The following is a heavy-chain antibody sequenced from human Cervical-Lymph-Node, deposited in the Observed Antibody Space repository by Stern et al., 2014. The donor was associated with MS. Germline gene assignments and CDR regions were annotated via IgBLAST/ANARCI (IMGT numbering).Heavy chain of an antibody. J-gene: IGHJ4*02. Sequence: VQLVQSGAEVKKPGASVKVSCKASVYTFTSYYMPWVRQAPGQGLEWLGIINPSGGSTSYAQKFQGRVTMTRDTSTSTVYMELSSLRSEDTAVYYCARSYGDYVGVDYWGQGTLVTVSS. CDR3: ARSYGDYVGVDY. D-gene: IGHD4-17*01. V-gene: IGHV1-46*01. CDR2: INPSGGST. CDR1: VYTFTSYY.